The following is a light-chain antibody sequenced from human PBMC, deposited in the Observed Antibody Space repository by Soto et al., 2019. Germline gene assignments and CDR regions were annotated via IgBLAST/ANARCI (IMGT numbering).Light chain of an antibody. J-gene: IGKJ3*01. V-gene: IGKV1-5*01. Sequence: DIQMTQSPSTLSASVGDRVTITCRASQSISSWLAWYQQKPGKAPKLLIHDASSLQSGVPSRFSGSGSGTEFTLTISSLQPDDFATYYCQQNNSYSSFGPGTKVDIK. CDR3: QQNNSYSS. CDR1: QSISSW. CDR2: DAS.